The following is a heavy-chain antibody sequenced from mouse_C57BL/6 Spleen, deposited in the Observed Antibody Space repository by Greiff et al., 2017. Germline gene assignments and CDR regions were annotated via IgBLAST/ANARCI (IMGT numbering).Heavy chain of an antibody. V-gene: IGHV1-80*01. CDR2: IYPGDGDT. CDR3: ARGYVQLGWDY. Sequence: LLESGAELVKPGASVKMSCTASGFTFSSYWMNWVKQRPGKGLEWIGQIYPGDGDTNYNGKFKGRATITADKSSNTAYLQRSSMTSEDAAVYCCARGYVQLGWDYWGQGTTLTVSS. D-gene: IGHD3-1*01. CDR1: GFTFSSYW. J-gene: IGHJ2*01.